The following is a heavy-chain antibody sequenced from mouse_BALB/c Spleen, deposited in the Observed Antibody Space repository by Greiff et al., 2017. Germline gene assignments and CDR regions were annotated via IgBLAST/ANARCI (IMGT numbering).Heavy chain of an antibody. CDR2: ISSGGSYT. J-gene: IGHJ3*01. CDR3: ARRYDGYYWFAY. D-gene: IGHD2-3*01. CDR1: GFTFSSYA. V-gene: IGHV5-9-3*01. Sequence: EVKLVESGGGLVKPGGSLKLSCAASGFTFSSYAMSWVRQTPEKRLEWVATISSGGSYTYYPDSVKGRFTISRDNAKNTLYLQMSSLRSEDTAMYYCARRYDGYYWFAYWGQGTLVTVSA.